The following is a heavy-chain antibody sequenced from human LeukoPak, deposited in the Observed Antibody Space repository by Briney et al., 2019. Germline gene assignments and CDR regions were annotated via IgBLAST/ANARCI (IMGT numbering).Heavy chain of an antibody. J-gene: IGHJ4*02. CDR2: INPNSGGT. D-gene: IGHD2-2*01. V-gene: IGHV1-2*02. CDR1: GYTFTGYY. CDR3: ARPTSQTVPAAIDY. Sequence: GASVKVSCKASGYTFTGYYMHWVRQAPGQGLEWMGWINPNSGGTNYAQKFQGRVTMTRDTSISTAYMELSRLRSDDTAVYYCARPTSQTVPAAIDYWGQGTLVTVSS.